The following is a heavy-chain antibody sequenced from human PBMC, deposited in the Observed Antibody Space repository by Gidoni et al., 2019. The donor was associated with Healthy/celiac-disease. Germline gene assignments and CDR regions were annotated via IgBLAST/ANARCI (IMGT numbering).Heavy chain of an antibody. V-gene: IGHV4-4*07. CDR2: IYTSGST. Sequence: QVQLQESGPGLVKPSETLSLTCTVSGGPISSYYWSWIRQPAGKGLEWIGRIYTSGSTNYNPSLKSRVTMSVDTSKNQFSLKLSSVTAADTAVYYCARDQLATDLPAEAFDIWGQGTMVTVSS. J-gene: IGHJ3*02. CDR3: ARDQLATDLPAEAFDI. D-gene: IGHD5-12*01. CDR1: GGPISSYY.